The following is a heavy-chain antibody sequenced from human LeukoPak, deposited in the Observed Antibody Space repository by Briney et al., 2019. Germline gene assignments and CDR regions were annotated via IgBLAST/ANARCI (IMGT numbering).Heavy chain of an antibody. CDR1: GFPFDVQT. J-gene: IGHJ4*02. D-gene: IGHD3-10*01. V-gene: IGHV3-7*01. Sequence: GGSLRLSCVASGFPFDVQTMSWVRQAPGKGLAWVASMHEDGRDIFYVDSAKGRFTISRDNSKNSLFPQLNYLRVEDTAMYYCVRGGATRGRFEKWGQGTQVTVSS. CDR3: VRGGATRGRFEK. CDR2: MHEDGRDI.